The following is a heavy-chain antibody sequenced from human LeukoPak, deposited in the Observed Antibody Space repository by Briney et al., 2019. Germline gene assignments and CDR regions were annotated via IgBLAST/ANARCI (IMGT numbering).Heavy chain of an antibody. J-gene: IGHJ3*02. CDR3: ARDPVVPGAFDI. D-gene: IGHD2-15*01. Sequence: GGSLRLSCAASGFTFSDYYMSWIRQAPGKGLKWVSYISSSGSTIYYAGSVKGRFTISRDNAKNSLYLQMNSLRAEDTAVYYCARDPVVPGAFDIWDQGTMVTVSS. V-gene: IGHV3-11*04. CDR1: GFTFSDYY. CDR2: ISSSGSTI.